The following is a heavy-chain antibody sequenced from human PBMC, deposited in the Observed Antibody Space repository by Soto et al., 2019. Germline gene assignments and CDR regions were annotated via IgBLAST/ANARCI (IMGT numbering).Heavy chain of an antibody. CDR2: IIPIFGTA. V-gene: IGHV1-69*13. CDR1: GGTFSSYA. Sequence: SVKVSCKASGGTFSSYAISWVRQAPGQGLEWMGGIIPIFGTANYAQKFQGRVTITADESTSTAYMELSSLRSEDTAVYYCARDPVDTAMVIKYNWFDPWGQGTLVTVSS. J-gene: IGHJ5*02. CDR3: ARDPVDTAMVIKYNWFDP. D-gene: IGHD5-18*01.